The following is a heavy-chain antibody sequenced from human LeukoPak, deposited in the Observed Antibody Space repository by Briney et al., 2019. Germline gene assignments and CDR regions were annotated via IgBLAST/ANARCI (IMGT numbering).Heavy chain of an antibody. D-gene: IGHD7-27*01. CDR1: GLTFSNYW. CDR3: ARDLNWETY. J-gene: IGHJ4*02. Sequence: GGSLRLSCEASGLTFSNYWMSWVRQAPGKGLEWVANIKQDGSEKNYVDSVKGRFTISRDNAKNSLYLQMNSLRAEDTAVYYCARDLNWETYWGQGTLVTVSS. V-gene: IGHV3-7*01. CDR2: IKQDGSEK.